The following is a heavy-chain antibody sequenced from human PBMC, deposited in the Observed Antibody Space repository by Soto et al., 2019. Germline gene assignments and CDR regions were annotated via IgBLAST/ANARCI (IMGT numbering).Heavy chain of an antibody. Sequence: QMKLVQSGPEVKKPGTSVKVSCRASGFTFTSSPVQWVRQARGQRLEGIGWIVVGSGNTNYAQKFQERVTITRDMSTSTAYMELSSLRSEDTAVYYCAAGLSVVTPVWGQGTTVTVSS. CDR2: IVVGSGNT. D-gene: IGHD2-21*02. V-gene: IGHV1-58*01. CDR3: AAGLSVVTPV. J-gene: IGHJ6*02. CDR1: GFTFTSSP.